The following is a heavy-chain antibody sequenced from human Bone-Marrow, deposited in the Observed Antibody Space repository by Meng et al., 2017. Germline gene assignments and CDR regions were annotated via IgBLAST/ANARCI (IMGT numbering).Heavy chain of an antibody. V-gene: IGHV1-24*01. Sequence: ASVKVSCKVSGYTLTELSMHWVRQAPGKGLEWMGGFDPEDGETIYAQKFQGRVTMTEDTSTDTAYMELSSLRSEDTAVYYRATGGSRHLVGATSLLDYWGQGTLVTVSS. CDR1: GYTLTELS. D-gene: IGHD1-26*01. CDR3: ATGGSRHLVGATSLLDY. CDR2: FDPEDGET. J-gene: IGHJ4*02.